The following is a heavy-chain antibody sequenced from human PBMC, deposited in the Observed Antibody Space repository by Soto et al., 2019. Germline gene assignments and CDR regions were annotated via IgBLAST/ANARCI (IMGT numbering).Heavy chain of an antibody. CDR1: GYTFSDSS. CDR2: IDTSGTKI. Sequence: QVQLVESGGDLVQPGGSLRLSCAASGYTFSDSSMSWIRQAPGKGLEWISYIDTSGTKIYYADSVQGRFTITRDNAKNSLYLEMNSLRDEDTAVYYCASHYDMWSGYLSPVDYGGQGTLGTVSS. D-gene: IGHD3-3*01. CDR3: ASHYDMWSGYLSPVDY. J-gene: IGHJ4*02. V-gene: IGHV3-11*01.